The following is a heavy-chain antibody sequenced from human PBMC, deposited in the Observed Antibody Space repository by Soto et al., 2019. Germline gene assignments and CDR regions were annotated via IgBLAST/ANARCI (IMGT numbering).Heavy chain of an antibody. D-gene: IGHD6-13*01. CDR2: ISYDGSDK. Sequence: GGSLRLSCAASGFTFSSYGMHWVRQAPGKGLEWVALISYDGSDKYYADSVKGRFTISRDNSKNTLYLQMSSLRVEDTAVYYCGAGQYFSDYWGQGTLVTVSS. V-gene: IGHV3-30*03. CDR1: GFTFSSYG. J-gene: IGHJ4*02. CDR3: GAGQYFSDY.